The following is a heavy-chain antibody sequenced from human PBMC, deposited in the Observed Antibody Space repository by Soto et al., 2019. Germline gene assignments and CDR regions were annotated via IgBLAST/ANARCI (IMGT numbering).Heavy chain of an antibody. J-gene: IGHJ3*02. CDR3: ARFDYGGNSAFDI. CDR1: GGSISSGDYY. CDR2: IYNSGST. D-gene: IGHD4-17*01. V-gene: IGHV4-30-4*01. Sequence: PSETLSLTCTVSGGSISSGDYYWSWIRQPPGKGLEWIGYIYNSGSTYYNTSLKNRVTISVDTSKNQLSLKLSSVTAADTAVYYCARFDYGGNSAFDIWGQGTMVT.